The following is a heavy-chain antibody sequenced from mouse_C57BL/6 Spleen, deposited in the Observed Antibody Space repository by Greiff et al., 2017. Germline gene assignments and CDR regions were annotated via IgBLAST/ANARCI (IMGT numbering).Heavy chain of an antibody. V-gene: IGHV1-76*01. D-gene: IGHD1-1*01. Sequence: VMLVESGAELVRPGASVKLSCKASGYTFTDYYINWVKQRPGQGLEWIARIYPGSGNTYYNEKFKGKATLTAEKSSSTAYIQLSSLTSEDSAVYFCARSFITTAQGYFDYWGQGTTLTVSS. J-gene: IGHJ2*01. CDR1: GYTFTDYY. CDR3: ARSFITTAQGYFDY. CDR2: IYPGSGNT.